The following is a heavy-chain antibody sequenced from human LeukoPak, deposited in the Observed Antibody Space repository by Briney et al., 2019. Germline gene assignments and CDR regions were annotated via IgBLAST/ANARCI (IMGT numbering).Heavy chain of an antibody. Sequence: TLSLTCTVSGGSISSGGYYWSWIRQHPGKGLEWIGYIYYSGSTYYNPSLKSRVTISVDTSKNQFSLKLSSVTAADTAVYYCARVAVAVSWFDPWGQGTLVTVSS. V-gene: IGHV4-31*03. J-gene: IGHJ5*02. CDR1: GGSISSGGYY. D-gene: IGHD6-19*01. CDR2: IYYSGST. CDR3: ARVAVAVSWFDP.